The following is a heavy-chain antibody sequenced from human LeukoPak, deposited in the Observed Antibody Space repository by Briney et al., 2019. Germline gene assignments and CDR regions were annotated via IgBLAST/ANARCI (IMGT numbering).Heavy chain of an antibody. CDR2: ISAYNGNT. V-gene: IGHV1-18*04. CDR3: ARNPLPAASGWFDP. J-gene: IGHJ5*02. Sequence: ASVKVSCMASGYTFTSYGISWVRQAPGQGLEWMGWISAYNGNTNYAQKLQGRVTMTTDTSASTAYMELRSLRSDDTAVYYCARNPLPAASGWFDPWGQGTLVTVSS. D-gene: IGHD2-2*01. CDR1: GYTFTSYG.